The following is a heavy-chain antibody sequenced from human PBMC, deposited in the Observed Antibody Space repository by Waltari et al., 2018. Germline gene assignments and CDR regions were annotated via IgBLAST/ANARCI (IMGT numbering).Heavy chain of an antibody. Sequence: EVQLVESGGGLVKPGGSLRLSCAASGFTFSSYSMNWVRQAPGKGLGWVSSISSSSSYIYYADSVKGRFTISRDNAKNSLYLQMNSLRAEDTAVYYCARSAAGVFDYWGQGTLVTVSS. CDR1: GFTFSSYS. D-gene: IGHD6-13*01. J-gene: IGHJ4*02. CDR2: ISSSSSYI. CDR3: ARSAAGVFDY. V-gene: IGHV3-21*01.